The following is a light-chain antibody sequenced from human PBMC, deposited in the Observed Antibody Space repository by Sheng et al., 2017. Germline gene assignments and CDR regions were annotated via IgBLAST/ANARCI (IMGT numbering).Light chain of an antibody. CDR1: QTLNSGY. CDR2: DAS. Sequence: EIVLTQSPGTLSLSPGERATLSCRASQTLNSGYLAWYQQNPGQPPRLLMYDASTRATGIPDRFSGSGSGTDFTLTIDRLEPEDFAVYYCQQYGSSPFTFGLGPQWNQT. V-gene: IGKV3-20*01. J-gene: IGKJ3*01. CDR3: QQYGSSPFT.